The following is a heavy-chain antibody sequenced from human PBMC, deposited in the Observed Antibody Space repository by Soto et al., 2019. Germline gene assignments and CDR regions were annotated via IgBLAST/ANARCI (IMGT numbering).Heavy chain of an antibody. Sequence: SETLSLTCSVSGGSISRGGYYWSWIRQHPGKGLEWGGYIYYSGSTYYNPSLKSRVTISVDTSKNQFSLYLQMIRLRAEDTAVYYCAKSRVFDGYGAYYYYYGMDVWGQGTTVTVSS. V-gene: IGHV4-31*03. D-gene: IGHD5-12*01. CDR3: AKSRVFDGYGAYYYYYGMDV. J-gene: IGHJ6*02. CDR1: GGSISRGGYY. CDR2: IYYSGST.